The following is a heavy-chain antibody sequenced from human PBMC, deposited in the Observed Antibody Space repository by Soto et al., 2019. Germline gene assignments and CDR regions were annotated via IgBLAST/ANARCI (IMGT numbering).Heavy chain of an antibody. D-gene: IGHD3-22*01. CDR3: AHRTYYYDSSGYNY. CDR2: IYWNDDK. CDR1: GFSLSTSGVG. Sequence: SGPTLVNPTQPLTLTCTFSGFSLSTSGVGVGWIRQPPGKALEWLALIYWNDDKRYSPSLKSRLTITKDTSKNQVVLTMTNMDPVDTATXYCAHRTYYYDSSGYNYWGQGTLVTVSS. J-gene: IGHJ4*02. V-gene: IGHV2-5*01.